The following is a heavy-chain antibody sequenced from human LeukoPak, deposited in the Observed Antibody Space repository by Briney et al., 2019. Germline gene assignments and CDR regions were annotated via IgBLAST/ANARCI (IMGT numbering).Heavy chain of an antibody. Sequence: SETLSPTCTVSGGSISSFYWSWIRQPPGKRLEWIGYIYATGSTNYNPSLRSRVTISVDTSKNQFSLKLTSVTAADTAVYYCARTAEYSSGWYIDSWGQGILVTVSS. CDR2: IYATGST. CDR1: GGSISSFY. V-gene: IGHV4-59*01. CDR3: ARTAEYSSGWYIDS. D-gene: IGHD6-19*01. J-gene: IGHJ4*02.